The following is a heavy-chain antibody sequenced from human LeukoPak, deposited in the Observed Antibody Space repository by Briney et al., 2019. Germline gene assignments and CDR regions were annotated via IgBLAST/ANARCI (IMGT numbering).Heavy chain of an antibody. CDR3: ARDRVYYDSSGSQSERYFQH. CDR1: GFTVSSNY. CDR2: IYSGGST. V-gene: IGHV3-53*04. Sequence: GGSLRLSCAASGFTVSSNYMSWVRQAPGKGLEWVSVIYSGGSTYYADSVKGRFTISRRNSKNTLYLQMNSLRAEDTAVYYCARDRVYYDSSGSQSERYFQHWGQGTLVTVSS. J-gene: IGHJ1*01. D-gene: IGHD3-22*01.